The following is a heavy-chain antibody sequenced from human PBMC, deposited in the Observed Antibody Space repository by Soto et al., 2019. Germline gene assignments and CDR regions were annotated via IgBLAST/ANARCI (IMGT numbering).Heavy chain of an antibody. J-gene: IGHJ4*02. Sequence: GGSLRLSCAASGFTFSSYSMNWVRQAPGKGLEWVSSISSSSSYIYYADSVKGRFTISRDNAKNSLYLQMNSLRAEDTAVYYCARESTRITIFGVVIEYYFDYWGQGTLVTVSS. CDR1: GFTFSSYS. CDR2: ISSSSSYI. CDR3: ARESTRITIFGVVIEYYFDY. D-gene: IGHD3-3*01. V-gene: IGHV3-21*01.